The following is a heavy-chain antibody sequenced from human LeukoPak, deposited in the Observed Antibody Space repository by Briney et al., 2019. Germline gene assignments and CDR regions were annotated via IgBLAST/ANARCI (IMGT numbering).Heavy chain of an antibody. CDR2: ISSGGSTT. CDR1: GFTFGDFH. CDR3: ASDPHAGIFDS. J-gene: IGHJ4*02. V-gene: IGHV3-48*02. Sequence: GGSLRLSCATSGFTFGDFHMNWLRQAPGKGLEHVSYISSGGSTTYYADSVVGRFSISRDDAKNFLYLQMDSLRDGDTAVYYCASDPHAGIFDSWGQGTLVTVSS.